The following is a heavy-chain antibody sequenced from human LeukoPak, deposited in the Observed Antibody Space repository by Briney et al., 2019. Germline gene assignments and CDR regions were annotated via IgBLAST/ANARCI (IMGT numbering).Heavy chain of an antibody. J-gene: IGHJ3*02. CDR2: IYYSGST. V-gene: IGHV4-59*08. CDR3: ARHGSPSYSSSWHDAFDI. D-gene: IGHD6-13*01. CDR1: GVSISSYY. Sequence: SETLSLTCTVSGVSISSYYWSWIRQPPGKGLEWIGYIYYSGSTNYNPSLKSRVTISVDTSKNQFSLKLSSVTAADTAVYYCARHGSPSYSSSWHDAFDIWGQGTMVTVSS.